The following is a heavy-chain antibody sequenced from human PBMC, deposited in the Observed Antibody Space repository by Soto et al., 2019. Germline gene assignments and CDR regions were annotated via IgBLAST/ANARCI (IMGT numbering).Heavy chain of an antibody. J-gene: IGHJ4*02. CDR2: INQSGST. Sequence: QVQLQQWGAGLLKPSETLSLSCAVYGASFSGYYWNWIRQPPGKGLEWIGEINQSGSTNYSPSLKTRVTISVDTSKKLFSLRVSSVTAADTAVYYCARRFSGTGRYFDYWGQGTLVTVSS. D-gene: IGHD1-1*01. CDR3: ARRFSGTGRYFDY. V-gene: IGHV4-34*02. CDR1: GASFSGYY.